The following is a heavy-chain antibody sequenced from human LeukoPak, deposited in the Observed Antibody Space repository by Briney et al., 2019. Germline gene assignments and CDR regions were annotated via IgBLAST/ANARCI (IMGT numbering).Heavy chain of an antibody. V-gene: IGHV3-30-3*01. Sequence: GGSLRLSCAASGFTFSSYAMHRVRQAPGKGLEWVAVISYDGSNKYYADSVKGRFTISRDNSKNTLYLQMNSLRAEDTAVYYCARYDSSGYDYWGQGTLVTVSS. D-gene: IGHD3-22*01. CDR2: ISYDGSNK. CDR3: ARYDSSGYDY. J-gene: IGHJ4*02. CDR1: GFTFSSYA.